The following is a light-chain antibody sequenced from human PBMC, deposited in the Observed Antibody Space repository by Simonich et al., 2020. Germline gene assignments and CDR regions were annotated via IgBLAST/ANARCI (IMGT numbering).Light chain of an antibody. V-gene: IGKV3-11*01. CDR1: QSVSSS. CDR3: QQYNNWPRT. CDR2: DAS. J-gene: IGKJ1*01. Sequence: EIVLTQSPATLSLSPGERATLSCRAGQSVSSSLAWYQQTPGQAPRLLIYDASNRATGIPARFSGSGSGTDFTLTISSLEPEDFAVYYCQQYNNWPRTFGQGTKVEIK.